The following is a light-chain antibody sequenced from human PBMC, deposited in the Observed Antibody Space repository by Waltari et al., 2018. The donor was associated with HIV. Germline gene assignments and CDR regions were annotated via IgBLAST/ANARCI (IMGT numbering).Light chain of an antibody. CDR2: GAS. J-gene: IGKJ3*01. V-gene: IGKV1-5*03. Sequence: DVQMTQSPSTLSASIGDRVTLSCLASHTITHSLAWYQHKPGKAPKLLGYGASTLPSVCPSKIVGSGAGTEFTLTISILQPYDFATYYGLHYKYYPFTVGPGTKVDIK. CDR3: LHYKYYPFT. CDR1: HTITHS.